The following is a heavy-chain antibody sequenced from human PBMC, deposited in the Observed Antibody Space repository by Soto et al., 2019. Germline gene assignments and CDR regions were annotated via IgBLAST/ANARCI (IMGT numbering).Heavy chain of an antibody. J-gene: IGHJ4*02. CDR1: GDSVSSNTAA. D-gene: IGHD6-19*01. CDR2: TYYGSNWRH. Sequence: SQTLSLTCAISGDSVSSNTAAWNWIRSSPSRGLEWLGRTYYGSNWRHDYAVSVKSRITVNPDTSKNHFSLRLNSVTPDDTAVYYCARGVAGTGFDLWGQGTLVTVSS. V-gene: IGHV6-1*01. CDR3: ARGVAGTGFDL.